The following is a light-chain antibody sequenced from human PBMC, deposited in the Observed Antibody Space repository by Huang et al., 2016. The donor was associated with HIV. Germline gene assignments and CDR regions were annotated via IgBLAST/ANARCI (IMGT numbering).Light chain of an antibody. CDR1: QGIRNF. Sequence: DIQMTQSPSSLSASVGDRVTITCRASQGIRNFVAWYPQKPGKPPKLLIYGAATLEEGVPSRFSGGGSETEFTLTIRSLQTEDVATYYCQKYSNDPRAFGQGTRVDIK. V-gene: IGKV1-27*01. J-gene: IGKJ1*01. CDR3: QKYSNDPRA. CDR2: GAA.